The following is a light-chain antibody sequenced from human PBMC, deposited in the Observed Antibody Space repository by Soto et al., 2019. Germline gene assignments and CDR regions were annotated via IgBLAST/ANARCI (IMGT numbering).Light chain of an antibody. CDR1: QSVSSN. Sequence: EIVLTQSPATLSVSPGERATLSCRASQSVSSNLAWYQQKPGQAPRLLMFGASTRATNIPARFSGSGSGTEFTLTISSLQSEDFALYYCQQRSNRITFGQGTRLEIK. J-gene: IGKJ5*01. CDR2: GAS. CDR3: QQRSNRIT. V-gene: IGKV3-15*01.